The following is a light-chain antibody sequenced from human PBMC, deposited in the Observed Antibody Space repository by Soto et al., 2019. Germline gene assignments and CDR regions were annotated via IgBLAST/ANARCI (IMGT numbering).Light chain of an antibody. J-gene: IGKJ1*01. CDR1: QSIFYSSNNKNY. CDR2: WAS. V-gene: IGKV4-1*01. CDR3: QQYYSTPLT. Sequence: DIVMTQSPDSLSVSLGERATINCKSSQSIFYSSNNKNYLAWYRQKPGHSPQLLISWASTRDSGVPDRFSGAGSGTEFTLTISSLQAEDVAVYYCQQYYSTPLTFGQGTKVEI.